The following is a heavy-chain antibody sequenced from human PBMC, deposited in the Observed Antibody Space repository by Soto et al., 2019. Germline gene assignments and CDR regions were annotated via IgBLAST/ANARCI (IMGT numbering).Heavy chain of an antibody. Sequence: ASVKVSCKASGGTFSSYAISWVRQAPGQGLEWMGGIIPIFGTANYAQKFQGRVTITADESTSTAYMELSNLRSEDTAVYYCAGLFDCSGGSCSSEAYYGIDVWGQGTTVTVSS. J-gene: IGHJ6*02. CDR2: IIPIFGTA. CDR3: AGLFDCSGGSCSSEAYYGIDV. V-gene: IGHV1-69*13. D-gene: IGHD2-15*01. CDR1: GGTFSSYA.